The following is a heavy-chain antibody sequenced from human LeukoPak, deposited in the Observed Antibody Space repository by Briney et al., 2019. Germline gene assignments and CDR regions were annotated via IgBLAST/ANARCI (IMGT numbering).Heavy chain of an antibody. D-gene: IGHD4-23*01. CDR2: IYYSGST. V-gene: IGHV4-39*07. Sequence: SETLSLTCTVSGGSISSSSNYWGWIRQPPGKGLEWIGSIYYSGSTYYNPSLKSRVTISVDTSKNQFSLKLSSVTAADTAVYYCARDRDYGGNSVWGQGTLVTVSS. J-gene: IGHJ4*02. CDR3: ARDRDYGGNSV. CDR1: GGSISSSSNY.